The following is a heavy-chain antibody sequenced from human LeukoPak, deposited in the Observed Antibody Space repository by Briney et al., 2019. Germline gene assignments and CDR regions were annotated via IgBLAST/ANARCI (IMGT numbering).Heavy chain of an antibody. V-gene: IGHV3-9*01. CDR2: IIWGGDRT. J-gene: IGHJ4*02. CDR3: AKDLGGSATTV. D-gene: IGHD2-2*01. Sequence: PGRSLRLSCAASGFTFEDHVMHWVRQAPGKGLEWVSSIIWGGDRTGYADAVKGRCTISRDNAKDSLFLQMNSLRVEDTALYCCAKDLGGSATTVWGQGTLVTVSS. CDR1: GFTFEDHV.